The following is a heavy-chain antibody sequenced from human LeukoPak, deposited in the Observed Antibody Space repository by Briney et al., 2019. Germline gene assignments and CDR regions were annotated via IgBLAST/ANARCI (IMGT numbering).Heavy chain of an antibody. CDR3: ARDQDRQLGDSFDI. J-gene: IGHJ3*02. D-gene: IGHD6-13*01. CDR2: ISSISNTI. Sequence: GGSLRLSCAASGFTFSNYNMNWVRQAPGKGLEWISYISSISNTIYYADSVKGRFTISTDSAKNSLYLQMNSLRAEDTAMYYCARDQDRQLGDSFDIWGQGTMVTVSS. CDR1: GFTFSNYN. V-gene: IGHV3-48*01.